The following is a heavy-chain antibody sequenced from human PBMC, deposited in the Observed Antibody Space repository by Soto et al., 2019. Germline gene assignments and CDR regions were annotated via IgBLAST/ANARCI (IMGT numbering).Heavy chain of an antibody. D-gene: IGHD2-15*01. Sequence: GGSLRLSCAASGFTFSSYSMNWVRQAPGKGLEWVSSISSSSSYIYYADSVKGRFTISRDNAKNSLYLQMNSLRAEDTAVYYCARDPVVVVVLDYYYYGMDVWGQGTTVTVSS. V-gene: IGHV3-21*01. CDR3: ARDPVVVVVLDYYYYGMDV. J-gene: IGHJ6*02. CDR2: ISSSSSYI. CDR1: GFTFSSYS.